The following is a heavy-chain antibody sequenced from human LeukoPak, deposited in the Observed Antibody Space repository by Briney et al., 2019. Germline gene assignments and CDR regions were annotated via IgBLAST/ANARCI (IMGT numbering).Heavy chain of an antibody. J-gene: IGHJ4*02. CDR3: AKEQYPGYFDF. D-gene: IGHD1-14*01. CDR2: IRFDATNK. CDR1: GFIFSGSS. Sequence: GGSLRLSCAASGFIFSGSSMHWVRQAPGKGLEWVCFIRFDATNKYYADSVKGRFTISRDNSNNTLYLQLNNVRTEDTATYFCAKEQYPGYFDFWGQGTLVTVSA. V-gene: IGHV3-30*02.